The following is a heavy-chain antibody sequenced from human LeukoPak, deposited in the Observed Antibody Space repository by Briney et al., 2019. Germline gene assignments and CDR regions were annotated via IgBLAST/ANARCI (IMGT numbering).Heavy chain of an antibody. CDR2: ISYDGSNK. Sequence: PGGSLRLSCAASGFTFSSYAMHWVRQAPGKGLEWVAVISYDGSNKYYADSVKGRFTISRDNSKNTLYLQMNSLRAEDTAVYYCAREYSSSWYPNYYYYMDVWGKGTTVTVSS. V-gene: IGHV3-30*04. D-gene: IGHD6-13*01. CDR1: GFTFSSYA. J-gene: IGHJ6*03. CDR3: AREYSSSWYPNYYYYMDV.